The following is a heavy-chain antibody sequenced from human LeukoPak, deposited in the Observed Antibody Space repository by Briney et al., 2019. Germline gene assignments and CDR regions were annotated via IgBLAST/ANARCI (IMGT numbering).Heavy chain of an antibody. Sequence: SETLSLTCTVSGDSISSYYWSWIRQPAGKGLEWIGRIYTSGSTNYNPSLKSRVTMSVDTSKNQFSLKLSSVTAADTAVYYCARDCSGGRGAYYYYYGMDVWGQGTTVTVSS. CDR3: ARDCSGGRGAYYYYYGMDV. V-gene: IGHV4-4*07. D-gene: IGHD2-15*01. J-gene: IGHJ6*02. CDR1: GDSISSYY. CDR2: IYTSGST.